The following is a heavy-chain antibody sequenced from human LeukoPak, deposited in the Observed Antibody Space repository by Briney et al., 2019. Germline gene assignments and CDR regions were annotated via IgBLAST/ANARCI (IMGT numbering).Heavy chain of an antibody. CDR1: GFTFSSYW. CDR3: ARGSSWYDPIDY. D-gene: IGHD6-13*01. Sequence: GGSLRLSCAASGFTFSSYWMRWVRQAPGKGLEWVSIIYSGGSTYYADSVKGRFTISRDNSKNTLYLQMNSLRAEDTAVYYCARGSSWYDPIDYWGQGTLVTVSS. CDR2: IYSGGST. V-gene: IGHV3-53*01. J-gene: IGHJ4*02.